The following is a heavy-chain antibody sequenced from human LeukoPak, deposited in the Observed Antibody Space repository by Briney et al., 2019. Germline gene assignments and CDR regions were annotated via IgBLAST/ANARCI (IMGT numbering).Heavy chain of an antibody. CDR2: VDPRSGIT. J-gene: IGHJ4*02. Sequence: GASVKVSCKASGYTFTDYYIHGVRRAPGQGLEWMGWVDPRSGITKCTQKFQGRVTMTRDTSISTVYVDLSGLTFDDTAVYYCATDNYGMLDYWGQGTLVTVSS. V-gene: IGHV1-2*02. CDR1: GYTFTDYY. D-gene: IGHD3-9*01. CDR3: ATDNYGMLDY.